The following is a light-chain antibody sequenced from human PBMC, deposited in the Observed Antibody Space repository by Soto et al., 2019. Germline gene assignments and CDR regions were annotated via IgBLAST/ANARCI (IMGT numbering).Light chain of an antibody. Sequence: DIQMTQSPSTLSASVGDRVTITCRASQSISSWLAWYQQKPGKAPKLLIYKASSLESGVPSRFSGSGSGTESTLTISSLQPDDFATYYCQQYNSYPLTFVGGTKVEIK. CDR2: KAS. V-gene: IGKV1-5*03. CDR3: QQYNSYPLT. CDR1: QSISSW. J-gene: IGKJ4*01.